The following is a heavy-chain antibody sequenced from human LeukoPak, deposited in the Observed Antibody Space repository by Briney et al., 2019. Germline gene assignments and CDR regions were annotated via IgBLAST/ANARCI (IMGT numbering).Heavy chain of an antibody. CDR3: ARGGRFLEWYYYYGTDV. CDR2: IYTSGST. V-gene: IGHV4-61*02. J-gene: IGHJ6*02. CDR1: GGSISSGSYY. D-gene: IGHD3-3*01. Sequence: SQTLSLTCTVSGGSISSGSYYWSWIRQPAGKGLEWIGRIYTSGSTNYNPSLKSRVTISVDTSKNQFSLKLSSVTAADTAVYYCARGGRFLEWYYYYGTDVWGQGTTVTVSS.